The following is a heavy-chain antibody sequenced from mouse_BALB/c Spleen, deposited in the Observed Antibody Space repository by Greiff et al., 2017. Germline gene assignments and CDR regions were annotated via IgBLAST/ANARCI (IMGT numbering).Heavy chain of an antibody. Sequence: LVESGAELVRPGASVTLSCKASGYTFTDYEMHWVKQTPVHGLEWIGAIDPETGGTAYNQKFKGKATLTADKSSSTAYMELRSLTSEDSAVYYCTTVYFDYWGQGTTLTVSS. V-gene: IGHV1-15*01. CDR1: GYTFTDYE. CDR2: IDPETGGT. CDR3: TTVYFDY. J-gene: IGHJ2*01.